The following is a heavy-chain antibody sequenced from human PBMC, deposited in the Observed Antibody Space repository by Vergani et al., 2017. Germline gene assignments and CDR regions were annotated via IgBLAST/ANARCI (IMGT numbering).Heavy chain of an antibody. CDR3: AKGVRYFDWLDY. CDR1: GFTFSSYA. D-gene: IGHD3-9*01. Sequence: EVQLLESGGGLVQPGGSLRLSCAASGFTFSSYAMTWVRQAPGKGLEWVSTLSGSGGSTYYADSVKGRFTISRDNSKNTLYLQMNSLSAEDTAVYYCAKGVRYFDWLDYWGQGTLVTVSS. J-gene: IGHJ4*02. CDR2: LSGSGGST. V-gene: IGHV3-23*01.